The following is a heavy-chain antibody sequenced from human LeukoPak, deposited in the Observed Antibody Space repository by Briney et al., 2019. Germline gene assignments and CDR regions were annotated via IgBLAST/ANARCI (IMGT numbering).Heavy chain of an antibody. CDR2: INHSGST. J-gene: IGHJ4*02. V-gene: IGHV4-34*01. D-gene: IGHD5-18*01. CDR3: ARTPGYSYGKPFDY. Sequence: PSETLSLTCAVYGGSFSGYYWSWIRQPPGKGLEWIGEINHSGSTNYNPSLKSRVTISVDTSKNQFSLKLSSVTAADTAVYYCARTPGYSYGKPFDYWGQGTLVTVSS. CDR1: GGSFSGYY.